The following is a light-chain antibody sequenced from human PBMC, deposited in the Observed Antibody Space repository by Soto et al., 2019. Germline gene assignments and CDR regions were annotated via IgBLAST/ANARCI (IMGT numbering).Light chain of an antibody. Sequence: QSVLTQPPSVSGSPGQSVAISCTGTSSDVGSYNRVSWYQQPPGAAPKLMIYEVSNRPSGVPDRFSGSKSGNTASLSISGLQAEDEADYYCCSYTSDHPRFYVFGTGTKVTVL. J-gene: IGLJ1*01. CDR2: EVS. V-gene: IGLV2-18*02. CDR1: SSDVGSYNR. CDR3: CSYTSDHPRFYV.